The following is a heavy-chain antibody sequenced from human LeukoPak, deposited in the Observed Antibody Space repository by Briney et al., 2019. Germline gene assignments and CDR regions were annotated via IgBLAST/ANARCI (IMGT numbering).Heavy chain of an antibody. D-gene: IGHD4/OR15-4a*01. V-gene: IGHV3-21*01. CDR2: ISSSSSYI. CDR3: ARGARDAFDI. Sequence: PGGSLRLSCAASGFTFSNYNMNWVRQAPGKGLEWVSSISSSSSYIYYADSVKGRFTISRDNAKNTLYLQMNSLRAEETAVYYCARGARDAFDIWGQGKMVTVSS. CDR1: GFTFSNYN. J-gene: IGHJ3*02.